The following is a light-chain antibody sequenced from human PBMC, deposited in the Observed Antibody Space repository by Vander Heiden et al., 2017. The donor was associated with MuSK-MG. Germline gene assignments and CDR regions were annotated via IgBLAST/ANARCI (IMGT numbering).Light chain of an antibody. CDR2: GAS. CDR3: QQYGSSSWT. J-gene: IGKJ1*01. CDR1: QSVSSSY. Sequence: IVLTQSPGTLSLSPGESPTLSCRASQSVSSSYLAWYQQKPGQAPRLLIYGASSRATGIPDRFSGSGSGTDFTLTISRLEPEDFAVYYCQQYGSSSWTFGQGTKVEIK. V-gene: IGKV3-20*01.